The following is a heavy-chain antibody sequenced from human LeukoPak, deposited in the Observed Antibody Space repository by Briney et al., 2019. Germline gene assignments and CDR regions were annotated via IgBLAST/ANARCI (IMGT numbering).Heavy chain of an antibody. J-gene: IGHJ5*02. V-gene: IGHV4-38-2*01. CDR1: GFTFSDYY. Sequence: LRLSCAASGFTFSDYYMSWIRQPPGKGLEWIGSIYYSGSTYYNPSLKSRVTISIDTSKNQFSLKLSSVTAADTAVYYCARAGYDYVPDWFDPWGQGTLVTVSS. CDR3: ARAGYDYVPDWFDP. CDR2: IYYSGST. D-gene: IGHD3-16*01.